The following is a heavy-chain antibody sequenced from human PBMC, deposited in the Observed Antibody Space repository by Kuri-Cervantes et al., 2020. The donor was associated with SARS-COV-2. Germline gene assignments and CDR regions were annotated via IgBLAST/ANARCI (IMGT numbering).Heavy chain of an antibody. D-gene: IGHD2-15*01. V-gene: IGHV3-53*01. CDR2: IYSGGST. CDR1: GFTVSSNY. Sequence: ETLSLTCAASGFTVSSNYMSWVRQAPGKGLEWVSVIYSGGSTYYADSVKGQFTISRDNSKNTLYLQMNSLRAEDTAVYYCASGILYRWEGYFDYWGQGTLVTVSS. CDR3: ASGILYRWEGYFDY. J-gene: IGHJ4*02.